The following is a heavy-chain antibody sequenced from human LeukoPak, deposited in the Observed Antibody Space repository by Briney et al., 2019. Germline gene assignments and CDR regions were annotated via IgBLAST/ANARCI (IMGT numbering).Heavy chain of an antibody. V-gene: IGHV4-34*01. Sequence: SETLSLTCAVYGGSFSGYYWSWIRQPPGKGLEWIGEINHSGSTNYNPSLKSRVTISVDTSKNQFSLKLSSVTAADTAVYCCARALITMVRGVTNDYWGQGTLVTVSS. D-gene: IGHD3-10*01. J-gene: IGHJ4*02. CDR3: ARALITMVRGVTNDY. CDR2: INHSGST. CDR1: GGSFSGYY.